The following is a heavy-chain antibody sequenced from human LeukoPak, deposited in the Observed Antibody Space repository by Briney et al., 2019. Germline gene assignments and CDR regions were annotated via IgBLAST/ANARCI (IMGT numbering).Heavy chain of an antibody. CDR2: IWADGSNQ. CDR1: ASTFTTYG. J-gene: IGHJ6*02. V-gene: IGHV3-33*01. Sequence: GGSLRLSCTASASTFTTYGFHWVRQAPGKGLEWVALIWADGSNQFSADSVKGRVNMARDNAKNTVYLQMDSLRVDDTAVYFCSREAVISGWSGDMDVWDQGTTVTVSS. CDR3: SREAVISGWSGDMDV. D-gene: IGHD6-19*01.